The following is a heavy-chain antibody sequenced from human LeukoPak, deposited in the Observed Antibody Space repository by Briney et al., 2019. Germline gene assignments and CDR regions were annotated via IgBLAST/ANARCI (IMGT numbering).Heavy chain of an antibody. CDR2: INAGNGNT. J-gene: IGHJ6*03. V-gene: IGHV1-3*03. CDR1: GYTFTSYA. CDR3: ARGGKSLVVVAASISYYYYYYMDV. Sequence: ASVKVSCKASGYTFTSYAMHWVRQAPGQRLEWMGWINAGNGNTKYSQEFQGRVTITRNTSISTAYMELSSLRSEDTAVYYCARGGKSLVVVAASISYYYYYYMDVWGKGTTVTVSS. D-gene: IGHD2-15*01.